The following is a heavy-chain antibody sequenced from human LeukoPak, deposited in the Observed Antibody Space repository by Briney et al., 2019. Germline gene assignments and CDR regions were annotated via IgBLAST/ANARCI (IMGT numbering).Heavy chain of an antibody. J-gene: IGHJ6*03. CDR3: ARDASRYYDFWSGYSGYYYMDV. Sequence: ASVRVSCKASGYTFTGYYMHWVRQAPGQGLEWMGWINPNSGGTNYAQKFQGRVTMTRDTSISTAYMELSRLRSDDTAVYYCARDASRYYDFWSGYSGYYYMDVWGKGTTVTVSS. D-gene: IGHD3-3*01. CDR1: GYTFTGYY. CDR2: INPNSGGT. V-gene: IGHV1-2*02.